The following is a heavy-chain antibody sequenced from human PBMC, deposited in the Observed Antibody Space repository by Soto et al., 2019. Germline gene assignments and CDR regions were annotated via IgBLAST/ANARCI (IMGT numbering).Heavy chain of an antibody. CDR1: GGSFSSYI. CDR3: AKSLVFVDHAYMDV. V-gene: IGHV1-69*02. Sequence: SVKVSCRASGGSFSSYIFTWVRQAPGQGLEWMGRVITIQSRANYALKLQDRVTITADKSTNTVYMELRSMRTEDTALYYCAKSLVFVDHAYMDVWG. CDR2: VITIQSRA. D-gene: IGHD3-16*01. J-gene: IGHJ6*04.